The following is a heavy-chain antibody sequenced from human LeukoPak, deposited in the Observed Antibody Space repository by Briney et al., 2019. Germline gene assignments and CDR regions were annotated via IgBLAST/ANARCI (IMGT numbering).Heavy chain of an antibody. V-gene: IGHV4-4*07. J-gene: IGHJ5*02. CDR2: IYTSGST. D-gene: IGHD2-2*01. CDR3: ARDYAPLGDWFDP. CDR1: GGSIRSYS. Sequence: SETLSLTCTVSGGSIRSYSWSWLRQPAGKGLEGIGHIYTSGSTNYNPSLKSRVTISVEKSKNQFSLKLRSVTAADTAVYYCARDYAPLGDWFDPWGQGTLVTVSS.